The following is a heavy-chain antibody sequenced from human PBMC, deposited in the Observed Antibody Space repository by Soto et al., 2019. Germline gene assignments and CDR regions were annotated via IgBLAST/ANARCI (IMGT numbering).Heavy chain of an antibody. CDR3: ARGGYCSGGSCFYNWFDP. CDR1: GGSFSGYY. Sequence: PSETLSVTCTVSGGSFSGYYWSWIRQPPGKGLEWIGEINHSGSTNYNPSLKSRVTISVDTSKNQFSLKLSSVTAADTAVYYCARGGYCSGGSCFYNWFDPWGQGTLVTVSS. J-gene: IGHJ5*02. D-gene: IGHD2-15*01. V-gene: IGHV4-34*01. CDR2: INHSGST.